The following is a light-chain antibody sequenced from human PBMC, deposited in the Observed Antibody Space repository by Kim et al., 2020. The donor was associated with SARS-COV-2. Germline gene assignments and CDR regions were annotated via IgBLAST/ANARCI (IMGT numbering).Light chain of an antibody. CDR2: DAS. CDR3: QEYKSNSWT. J-gene: IGKJ1*01. CDR1: QSISIW. Sequence: GDRVTITCRASQSISIWLAWYQQKPGKAPNLLIYDASNLESGVPSRFSGSGSGTEFTLTISSLQPDDVATYYCQEYKSNSWTFGQGTKVDIK. V-gene: IGKV1-5*01.